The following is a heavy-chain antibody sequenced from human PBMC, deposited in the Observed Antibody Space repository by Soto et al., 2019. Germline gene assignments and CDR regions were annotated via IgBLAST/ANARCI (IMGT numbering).Heavy chain of an antibody. Sequence: NLSLTSTVSRGYISSVGYYWSFIHQHPGKGREWIGYIYYSGSTYYNPSLKSRVTISVDTSKNQFSLKLSSVTAADTAVYYCARFSMRNNWFDPWGQGTLVTVSS. CDR3: ARFSMRNNWFDP. CDR1: RGYISSVGYY. J-gene: IGHJ5*02. V-gene: IGHV4-31*03. CDR2: IYYSGST.